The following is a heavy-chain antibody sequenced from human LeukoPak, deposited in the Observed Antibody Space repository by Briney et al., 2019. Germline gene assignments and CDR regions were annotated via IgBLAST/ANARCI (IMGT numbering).Heavy chain of an antibody. J-gene: IGHJ4*02. CDR3: ARVYYYDSSGYYYLDY. CDR2: IIPIFGTA. V-gene: IGHV1-69*01. Sequence: ASVTVSCTASGGTFSIYAISWVRQAPGQGLEWMGGIIPIFGTANYAQKFQGRVTITADESTSTAYMELSSLRSEDTAVYYCARVYYYDSSGYYYLDYWGQGTLVTVSS. CDR1: GGTFSIYA. D-gene: IGHD3-22*01.